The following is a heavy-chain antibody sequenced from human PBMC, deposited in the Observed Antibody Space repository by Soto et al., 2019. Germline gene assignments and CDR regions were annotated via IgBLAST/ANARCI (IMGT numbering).Heavy chain of an antibody. CDR2: ISDDGRNK. J-gene: IGHJ6*02. V-gene: IGHV3-30*18. D-gene: IGHD3-3*01. CDR3: AEGWRDVWSGSAAGHNGMGV. Sequence: GGSLRLSCAASGFTFSNYGIHWVRQAPGKGLDWVAVISDDGRNKYYADSVRGRFTISRDNSKNTLSLQMNSLRPDDTAVYYCAEGWRDVWSGSAAGHNGMGVWGPGATVTVSS. CDR1: GFTFSNYG.